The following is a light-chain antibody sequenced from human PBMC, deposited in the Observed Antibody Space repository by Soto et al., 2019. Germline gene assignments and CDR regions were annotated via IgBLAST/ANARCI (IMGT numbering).Light chain of an antibody. CDR1: QSVSSSY. CDR2: GAS. V-gene: IGKV3-20*01. J-gene: IGKJ3*01. Sequence: EIVLTQSPGTLSLSPGERATLSCRASQSVSSSYLAWYQQKPGQDPRLLIYGASSRATGIPDRFSGSGSGTDFTLTISRLEPEDFAVYYCQQYGSSLFTFGPGNKVDIK. CDR3: QQYGSSLFT.